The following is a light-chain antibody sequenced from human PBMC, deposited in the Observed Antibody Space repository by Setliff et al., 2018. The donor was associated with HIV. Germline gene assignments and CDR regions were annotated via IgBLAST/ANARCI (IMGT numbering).Light chain of an antibody. Sequence: QSALTQPPSASGSPGQSVTISCTGTSSDVGGYNHVSWYQQHPDKAPKLMIYDVSSRPSGVSNRFSGSKSANTASLTISGLQAEDEADYYCCSYAGSVLFGGGTKVTVL. CDR1: SSDVGGYNH. CDR3: CSYAGSVL. V-gene: IGLV2-14*03. J-gene: IGLJ2*01. CDR2: DVS.